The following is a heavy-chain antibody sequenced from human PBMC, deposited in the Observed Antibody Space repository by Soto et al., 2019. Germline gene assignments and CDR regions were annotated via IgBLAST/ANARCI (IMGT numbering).Heavy chain of an antibody. J-gene: IGHJ3*02. V-gene: IGHV1-3*01. CDR1: GYIFTTYT. CDR3: ARSSGWYALDI. Sequence: QVQLVQSGAEVKKPGASVKISCKASGYIFTTYTIHWVRQAPGQRLEWMGWIEAGDGNTRYSQRFQDRVTITREASARTAYMELSSLRSEDTAVYYCARSSGWYALDIWGQGTMVIVSS. CDR2: IEAGDGNT. D-gene: IGHD6-19*01.